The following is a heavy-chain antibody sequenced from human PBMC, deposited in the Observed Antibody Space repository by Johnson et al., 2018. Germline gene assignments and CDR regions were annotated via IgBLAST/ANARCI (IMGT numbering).Heavy chain of an antibody. CDR1: GFTFSDYN. V-gene: IGHV3-23*04. Sequence: VQLVESGGGLVQPGGSLRLSCSASGFTFSDYNMTWVRQAPGKGLEWVSVVSGPGATYYADSVKGRFTISRDSSKNTLYLQMNSLRAEDTAVYYCAKSRYSSNYFDPWGQGTLVTVSS. CDR2: VSGPGAT. CDR3: AKSRYSSNYFDP. D-gene: IGHD5-18*01. J-gene: IGHJ5*02.